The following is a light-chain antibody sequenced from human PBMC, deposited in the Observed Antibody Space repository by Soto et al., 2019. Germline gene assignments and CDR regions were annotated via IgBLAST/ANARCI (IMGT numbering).Light chain of an antibody. CDR3: QSYDNSLSGSRV. V-gene: IGLV1-40*01. Sequence: QSVLTQPPSVSEAPRQRVTISCSGSSSNIGNNAVNWYQYLPGKAPKLLIYGTNNRPSGVPDRFSGSKSGMSASLAITGLQAADEANYYCQSYDNSLSGSRVFGGGTKLTVL. J-gene: IGLJ3*02. CDR1: SSNIGNNA. CDR2: GTN.